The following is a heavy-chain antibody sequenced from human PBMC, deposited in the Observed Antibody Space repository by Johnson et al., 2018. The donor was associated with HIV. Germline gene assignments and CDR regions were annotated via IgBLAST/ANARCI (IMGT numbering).Heavy chain of an antibody. Sequence: QVQLVESGGGLVKPGGSLRLSCVASGFRFSDHYMSWIRQAPGKGLEWVSYISSSGTTIYSADSVKGLFTTSRDNTNNSLYLQMNSLKAEDTAVYYCARSKDCSVGTCPDGLDIWGQGTMVIVSS. D-gene: IGHD2-15*01. J-gene: IGHJ3*02. CDR2: ISSSGTTI. CDR1: GFRFSDHY. V-gene: IGHV3-11*04. CDR3: ARSKDCSVGTCPDGLDI.